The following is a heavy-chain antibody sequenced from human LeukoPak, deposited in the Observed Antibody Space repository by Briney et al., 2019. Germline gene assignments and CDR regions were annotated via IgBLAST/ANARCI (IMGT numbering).Heavy chain of an antibody. CDR3: ARDRYYDSSGQETTDY. V-gene: IGHV3-21*01. D-gene: IGHD3-22*01. CDR1: GFTFSSYS. CDR2: ISSSSSYI. J-gene: IGHJ4*02. Sequence: GGSLRLSCAASGFTFSSYSMNWVRQAPGKGLEWVSSISSSSSYIYYADSVKSRFTISRDNAKNSLYLQMNSLRAEDTAVYYCARDRYYDSSGQETTDYWGQGTLVTVSS.